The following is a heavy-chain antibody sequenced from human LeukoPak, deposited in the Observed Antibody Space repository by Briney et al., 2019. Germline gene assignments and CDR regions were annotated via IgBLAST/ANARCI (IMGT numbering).Heavy chain of an antibody. V-gene: IGHV4-34*01. CDR1: GGSLSGYY. D-gene: IGHD4-17*01. CDR3: ARDISAVTTGDY. Sequence: SETLSLTCVVYGGSLSGYYWSWIRQSPGKGLEWIGEINHSGSTTHNPSLKSRVTISVDTSKNQFSLKLSSVTAADTAVYYCARDISAVTTGDYWGQGTLVTVSS. CDR2: INHSGST. J-gene: IGHJ4*02.